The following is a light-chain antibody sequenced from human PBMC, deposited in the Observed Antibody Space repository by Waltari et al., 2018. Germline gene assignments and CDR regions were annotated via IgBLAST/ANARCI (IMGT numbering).Light chain of an antibody. J-gene: IGLJ1*01. Sequence: QSALTQPASVSGSPGQSITISCSGTSSDIGGFEYVAWYQQHPDTLPRLVIYDVNERPSGVSNRFTGYKSGNTASRTSCGLKAENEADYYLSSDASRDTLVFGGGTKVSVL. V-gene: IGLV2-14*03. CDR1: SSDIGGFEY. CDR2: DVN. CDR3: SSDASRDTLV.